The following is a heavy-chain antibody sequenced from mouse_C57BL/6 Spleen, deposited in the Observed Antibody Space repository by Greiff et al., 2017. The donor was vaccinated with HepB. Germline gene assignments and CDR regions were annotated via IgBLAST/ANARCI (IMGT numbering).Heavy chain of an antibody. D-gene: IGHD2-1*01. V-gene: IGHV5-12*01. CDR1: GFTFSDYY. J-gene: IGHJ4*01. Sequence: EVKLMESGGGLVQPGGSLKLSCAASGFTFSDYYMYWVRQTPEKRLEWVAYISNGGGSTYYPDTVNGRFTISRDNAKNTLYLQMSRLKSEDTAMYDCARRIYYGKDAMDYWGQGTSVTVSS. CDR3: ARRIYYGKDAMDY. CDR2: ISNGGGST.